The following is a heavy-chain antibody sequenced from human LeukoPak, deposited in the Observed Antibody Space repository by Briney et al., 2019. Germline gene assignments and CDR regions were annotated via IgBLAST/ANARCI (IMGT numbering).Heavy chain of an antibody. J-gene: IGHJ3*02. CDR1: GGSISSYY. V-gene: IGHV4-4*07. CDR2: IYTSGST. Sequence: PSETLSLTCTVSGGSISSYYWSWIRQPAGKGLEWIGRIYTSGSTNYNPSLKSRVTMSVDTSKNQFSLKRSSVTAADTAVYYCARGRDGYNGDDAFDIWDQGTMVTVSS. CDR3: ARGRDGYNGDDAFDI. D-gene: IGHD5-24*01.